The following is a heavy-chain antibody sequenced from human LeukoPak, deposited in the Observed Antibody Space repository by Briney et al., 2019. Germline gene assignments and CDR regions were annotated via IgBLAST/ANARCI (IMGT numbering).Heavy chain of an antibody. CDR2: IYYSGNI. CDR3: ARGTYYYDTSGHQVYFDY. V-gene: IGHV4-31*03. J-gene: IGHJ4*02. D-gene: IGHD3-22*01. Sequence: SETLSLTCTVSGGSISSGGYYWSWIRQHPGKGLEWIGYIYYSGNIYYNPSLKSRATISVDTSKNQFFLKLSSVTAADTAVYHCARGTYYYDTSGHQVYFDYWGQGTLVTVSS. CDR1: GGSISSGGYY.